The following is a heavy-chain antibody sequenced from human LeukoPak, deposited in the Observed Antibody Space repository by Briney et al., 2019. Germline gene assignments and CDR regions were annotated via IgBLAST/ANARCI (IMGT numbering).Heavy chain of an antibody. CDR3: ARGHDYGDYALDY. V-gene: IGHV4-59*01. Sequence: SETLSLTCTVSGGSISSYYWSWIRQPPGKGLEWIGYIYYSGSTNYNPSLKSRVTVSVDTSKNQFSLKLSSVTAADTAVYYCARGHDYGDYALDYWGQGTLVTVSS. J-gene: IGHJ4*02. D-gene: IGHD4-17*01. CDR1: GGSISSYY. CDR2: IYYSGST.